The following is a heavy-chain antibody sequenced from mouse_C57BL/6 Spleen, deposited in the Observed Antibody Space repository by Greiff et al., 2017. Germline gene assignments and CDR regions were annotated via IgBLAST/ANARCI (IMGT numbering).Heavy chain of an antibody. CDR2: ISDGGSYT. CDR3: ARDSYYSNGGFDY. V-gene: IGHV5-4*01. D-gene: IGHD2-5*01. CDR1: GFTFSSYA. J-gene: IGHJ2*01. Sequence: EVHLVESGGGLVKPGGSLKLSCAASGFTFSSYAMSWVRQTPEKRLEWVATISDGGSYTYYPDNVKGRFTISRDNAKNNLYLQMSHLKSEDTAMYYCARDSYYSNGGFDYWGQGTTLTVSS.